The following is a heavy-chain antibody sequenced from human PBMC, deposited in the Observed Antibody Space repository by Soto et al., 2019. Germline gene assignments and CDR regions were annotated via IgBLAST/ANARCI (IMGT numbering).Heavy chain of an antibody. CDR3: ARAPDY. V-gene: IGHV4-30-2*01. CDR1: GGSISSGGDS. Sequence: QLQLLESGSGLVKPSQTLSLTCAVSGGSISSGGDSWGWIRQPPGKGLEWIGYIYHSVSTYYNPSLKSRVTISVDRSKKQFSLRPRSVTAAATVVYYCARAPDYWGQGTLVTVS. CDR2: IYHSVST. J-gene: IGHJ4*02.